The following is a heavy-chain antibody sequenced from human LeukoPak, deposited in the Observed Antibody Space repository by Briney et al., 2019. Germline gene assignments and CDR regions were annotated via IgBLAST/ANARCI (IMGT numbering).Heavy chain of an antibody. CDR1: GFTFSSYA. CDR3: ARRYFDS. J-gene: IGHJ4*02. V-gene: IGHV3-7*03. Sequence: GGSLGLSCAASGFTFSSYAMSWVRQAPGKGLEWVANIKQDGSAKYYVDSVKGRFTISRDNAKNSLYLQMNSLRAEDTAVYYCARRYFDSWGQGTLVTVSS. CDR2: IKQDGSAK.